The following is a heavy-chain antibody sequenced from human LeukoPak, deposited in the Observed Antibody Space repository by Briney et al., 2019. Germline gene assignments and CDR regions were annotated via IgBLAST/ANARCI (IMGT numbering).Heavy chain of an antibody. J-gene: IGHJ4*02. Sequence: ASVKVSCKASGYTFTSYYMHWVRQAPGQGLEWMGIINPSGGSTSYAQKFQGRVTMTGDTSTSTVYMELSSLRSEDTAVYYCARDLIPSYDSSGYYYPFDYWGQGTLVTVSS. CDR2: INPSGGST. CDR3: ARDLIPSYDSSGYYYPFDY. CDR1: GYTFTSYY. V-gene: IGHV1-46*01. D-gene: IGHD3-22*01.